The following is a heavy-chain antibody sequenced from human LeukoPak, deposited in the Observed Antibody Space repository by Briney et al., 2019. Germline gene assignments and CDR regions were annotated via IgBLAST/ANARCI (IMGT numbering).Heavy chain of an antibody. CDR2: IYTSGST. D-gene: IGHD1-26*01. Sequence: PSQTLSLTCTVSGGSISSGSYYWSWIRHPAGKGLEWIGRIYTSGSTNYNPSLKSRVTISVDTSKNQFSLKLTSVTAADTAVYYCARLSVIVGAALEYYYYYMDVWGQGTTVTVSS. V-gene: IGHV4-61*02. CDR3: ARLSVIVGAALEYYYYYMDV. J-gene: IGHJ6*03. CDR1: GGSISSGSYY.